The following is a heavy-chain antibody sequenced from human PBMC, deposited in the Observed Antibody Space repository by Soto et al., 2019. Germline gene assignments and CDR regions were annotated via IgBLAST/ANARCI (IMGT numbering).Heavy chain of an antibody. J-gene: IGHJ5*02. V-gene: IGHV1-2*04. CDR1: GYTFTGYY. Sequence: ASVKVSCKASGYTFTGYYMHWVRQAPGQGLEWMGWINPNSGGTNYAQKFQGWVTMTRDTSISTAYMELSRLRSDDTAVYYCARGVGGSYSWFDPWGQGTLVTVSS. D-gene: IGHD1-26*01. CDR3: ARGVGGSYSWFDP. CDR2: INPNSGGT.